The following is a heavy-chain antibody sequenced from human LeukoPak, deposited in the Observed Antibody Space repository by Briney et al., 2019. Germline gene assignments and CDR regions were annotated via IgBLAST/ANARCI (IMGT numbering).Heavy chain of an antibody. CDR3: ASLRHDYGDYNWFDP. Sequence: PGGSLRLSCAASGFTVSSNYMSWVRQAPGKGLEWVSVIYSGGSTYYADSVKGRFTISRDNAKNSLYLQMNSLRAEDTAVYYCASLRHDYGDYNWFDPWGQGTLVTVSS. CDR2: IYSGGST. CDR1: GFTVSSNY. J-gene: IGHJ5*02. D-gene: IGHD4-17*01. V-gene: IGHV3-53*01.